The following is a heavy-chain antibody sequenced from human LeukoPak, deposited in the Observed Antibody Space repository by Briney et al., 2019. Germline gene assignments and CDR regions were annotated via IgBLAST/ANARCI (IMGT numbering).Heavy chain of an antibody. D-gene: IGHD6-13*01. Sequence: SVKVSCKASGGTFSSYAISWVRQAPGQGLEWMGRIIPILGIANYAQKFQGRVTITADKSTSTAYMELSSLRSEDAAVYYCARDRKAGIGQYGMDVWGQGTTVTVSS. CDR2: IIPILGIA. J-gene: IGHJ6*02. V-gene: IGHV1-69*04. CDR3: ARDRKAGIGQYGMDV. CDR1: GGTFSSYA.